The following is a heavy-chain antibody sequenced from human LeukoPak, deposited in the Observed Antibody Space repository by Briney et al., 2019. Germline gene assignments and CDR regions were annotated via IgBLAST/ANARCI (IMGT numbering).Heavy chain of an antibody. D-gene: IGHD3-10*01. Sequence: ASVKVSCKASGYTFTGYYMHWVRQAPGQGLEWMGRINPNSGGTNYAQKFQGRVTMTRDTSISTAYMELSRLRSDDTAVYYCARSNYYGSGRYWYFDLWGRGTLVTVSS. V-gene: IGHV1-2*06. J-gene: IGHJ2*01. CDR1: GYTFTGYY. CDR3: ARSNYYGSGRYWYFDL. CDR2: INPNSGGT.